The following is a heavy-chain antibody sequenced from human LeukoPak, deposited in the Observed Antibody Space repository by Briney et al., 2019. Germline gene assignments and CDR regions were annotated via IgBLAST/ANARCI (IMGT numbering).Heavy chain of an antibody. CDR2: IIPIFGTA. CDR1: GGTFSSYA. J-gene: IGHJ5*02. Sequence: SVKVSCKASGGTFSSYAISWVRQAPGQGLEWMGGIIPIFGTANYAQKFQGRVTITADKSTSTAYMELSSLRSEDTAVYYCARGDYDILTGSMDPNWFDPWGQGTLVTVSS. D-gene: IGHD3-9*01. CDR3: ARGDYDILTGSMDPNWFDP. V-gene: IGHV1-69*06.